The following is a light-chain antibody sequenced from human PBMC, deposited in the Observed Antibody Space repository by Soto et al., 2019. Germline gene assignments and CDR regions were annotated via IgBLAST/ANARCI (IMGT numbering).Light chain of an antibody. CDR2: WAS. V-gene: IGKV4-1*01. CDR1: QSLLHSPNNKNY. CDR3: QQYYGIWT. J-gene: IGKJ1*01. Sequence: DIVMSQSPDSLAVSLGERATINCKSSQSLLHSPNNKNYLAWFQQKPGQPPKLLIYWASTRESGVPDRFSGSGSETDFTLTISSLQAEDVAVYYCQQYYGIWTFGQGTKVEIK.